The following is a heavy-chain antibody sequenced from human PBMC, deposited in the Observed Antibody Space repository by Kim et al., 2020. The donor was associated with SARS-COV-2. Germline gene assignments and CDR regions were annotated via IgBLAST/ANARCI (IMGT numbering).Heavy chain of an antibody. CDR2: VWSDGDYK. CDR1: GFAFSSYA. J-gene: IGHJ4*01. CDR3: ARDLNRITTRPFFDH. Sequence: GGSLRLSCAASGFAFSSYAMHWVRQAPGKGLEWVAVVWSDGDYKYYGDSVRGRFTISRDNSKNTLYLQMNNLRVEDTAVYYCARDLNRITTRPFFDHWG. V-gene: IGHV3-33*01. D-gene: IGHD6-6*01.